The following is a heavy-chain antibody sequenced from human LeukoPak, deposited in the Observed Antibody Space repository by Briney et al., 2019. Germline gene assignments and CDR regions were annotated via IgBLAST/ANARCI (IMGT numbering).Heavy chain of an antibody. CDR1: GYTFTGYY. V-gene: IGHV1-2*02. CDR2: INPNGGGT. Sequence: ASVKVSCKASGYTFTGYYIHWVPQAPGQGLEWMGWINPNGGGTNYAQKFQGRVTMTRDTSISTAYMELSRLRSDDTDVYYCARGGYGGANSGILDSWGQGTLVTVSS. CDR3: ARGGYGGANSGILDS. D-gene: IGHD6-25*01. J-gene: IGHJ4*02.